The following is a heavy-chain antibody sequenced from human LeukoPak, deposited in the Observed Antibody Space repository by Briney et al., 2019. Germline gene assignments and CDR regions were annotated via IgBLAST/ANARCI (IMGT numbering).Heavy chain of an antibody. J-gene: IGHJ4*02. CDR1: GGSFSGYY. Sequence: SETLSLTCAVYGGSFSGYYWSWIRQPPGKGLEWIGEINHSGSTNHNPSLKSRVTISVDTSKNQFSLKLSSVTAADTAVYYCARHGGHYQSDDWGQGTLVTVSS. D-gene: IGHD2-21*01. CDR3: ARHGGHYQSDD. CDR2: INHSGST. V-gene: IGHV4-34*01.